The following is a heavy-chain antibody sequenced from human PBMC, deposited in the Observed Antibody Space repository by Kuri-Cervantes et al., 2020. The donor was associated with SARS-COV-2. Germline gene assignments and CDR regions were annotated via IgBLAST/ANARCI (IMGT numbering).Heavy chain of an antibody. D-gene: IGHD6-13*01. J-gene: IGHJ4*02. Sequence: GPLRLTCSVSGGSISSYYWSWILQSPGKGLEWIGYINYSGSTNYNTSLKSGVTITVDTYKNQFSLKLCSVTAADKAVYYCARGDRTEAGIFDYWGQGTLVTVSS. CDR1: GGSISSYY. CDR3: ARGDRTEAGIFDY. V-gene: IGHV4-59*12. CDR2: INYSGST.